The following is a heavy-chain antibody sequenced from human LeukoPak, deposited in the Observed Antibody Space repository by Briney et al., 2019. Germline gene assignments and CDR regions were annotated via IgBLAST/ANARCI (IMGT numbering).Heavy chain of an antibody. CDR2: INHNGNVN. J-gene: IGHJ6*02. CDR1: GFTFSSYW. V-gene: IGHV3-7*03. CDR3: ARGGGLDV. Sequence: PGGSLRLSCAASGFTFSSYWMNWARQPRGEGLEGVASINHNGNVNYYVDSVTGRFTISRDNAKNSLYLQMSNLTAEDTAVYFCARGGGLDVWGQGATVTVSS. D-gene: IGHD3-16*01.